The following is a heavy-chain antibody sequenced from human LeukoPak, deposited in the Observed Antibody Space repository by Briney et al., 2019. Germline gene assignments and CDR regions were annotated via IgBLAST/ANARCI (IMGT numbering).Heavy chain of an antibody. J-gene: IGHJ4*02. V-gene: IGHV1-2*02. CDR1: GYTFTGYY. CDR3: ARVRISRMGFDY. Sequence: ASVKVSCKASGYTFTGYYMHWVRQAPAQGLEWMGWINPNSGGTNYAQKFQGRVTMTRDTSISTAYMELSRLRSDDTAVYYCARVRISRMGFDYWGQGTLVTVSS. CDR2: INPNSGGT.